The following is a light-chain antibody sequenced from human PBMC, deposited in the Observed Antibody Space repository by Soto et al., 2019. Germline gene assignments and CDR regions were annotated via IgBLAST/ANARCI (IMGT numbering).Light chain of an antibody. CDR2: GAS. CDR3: QQYGSSSLYT. CDR1: QSVGISY. J-gene: IGKJ2*01. Sequence: EIVLTQSPGTLSLSPGERATLSCRASQSVGISYLAWYQQKPGQAPRLLIYGASSRATGIPDRFSGSGSGTDFTLTISRLEPEDFAVYYSQQYGSSSLYTFGQGTKLEIK. V-gene: IGKV3-20*01.